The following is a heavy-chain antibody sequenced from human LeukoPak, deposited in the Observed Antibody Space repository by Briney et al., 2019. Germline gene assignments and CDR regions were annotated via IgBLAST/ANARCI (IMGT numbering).Heavy chain of an antibody. Sequence: QAGGSLRLSCVASGFDFSHYAIHWVRQAPGKGLEWLSLISYNGGNKYYAASVKGRFTISRDNSKNTLYLQMNSLRAEDTAVYYCAELGITMIGGVWGKGTTVTISS. CDR2: ISYNGGNK. V-gene: IGHV3-30*04. CDR1: GFDFSHYA. D-gene: IGHD3-10*02. CDR3: AELGITMIGGV. J-gene: IGHJ6*04.